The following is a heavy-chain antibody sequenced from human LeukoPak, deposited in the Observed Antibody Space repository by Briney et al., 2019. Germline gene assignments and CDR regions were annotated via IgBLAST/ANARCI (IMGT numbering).Heavy chain of an antibody. D-gene: IGHD6-19*01. V-gene: IGHV3-23*01. J-gene: IGHJ4*02. Sequence: GGSLRLSCAASGFTFSSYAMSWVRQAPGKGLEWVSVISDSGGSTYSADSVKGRFTISRDISKSTLYLQMNSLRAEDTAIYYCARRPGSGWYVLDYWGQGTLVTVSS. CDR1: GFTFSSYA. CDR3: ARRPGSGWYVLDY. CDR2: ISDSGGST.